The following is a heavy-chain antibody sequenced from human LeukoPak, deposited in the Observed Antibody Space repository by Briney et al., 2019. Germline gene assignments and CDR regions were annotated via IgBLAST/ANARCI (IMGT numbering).Heavy chain of an antibody. CDR1: GFTFSSYW. CDR3: ARADDSSGYYLYYFDY. V-gene: IGHV3-7*01. D-gene: IGHD3-22*01. Sequence: GGSLRLSCAASGFTFSSYWMSWVRQAPGKGLEWVANIKQDGSEKYYVDSVKGRFTISRDNAKNSLYLQMNSLRAEDTAVYYCARADDSSGYYLYYFDYWGQGTLVTVSS. J-gene: IGHJ4*02. CDR2: IKQDGSEK.